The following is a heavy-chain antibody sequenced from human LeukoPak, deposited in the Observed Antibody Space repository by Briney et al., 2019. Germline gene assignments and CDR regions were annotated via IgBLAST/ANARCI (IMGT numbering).Heavy chain of an antibody. CDR3: ARVSTVGSSAFDI. D-gene: IGHD4-11*01. J-gene: IGHJ3*02. V-gene: IGHV6-1*01. CDR1: GDSVSSNSAA. CDR2: TYYRSKWFN. Sequence: SQTLSLTCAISGDSVSSNSAAWHWIRQSPSRGLEWLGRTYYRSKWFNDYAVSLKGRITINPDTSKNQFSLQLNSVTPEDTAVYYCARVSTVGSSAFDIWGQGTMVTVSS.